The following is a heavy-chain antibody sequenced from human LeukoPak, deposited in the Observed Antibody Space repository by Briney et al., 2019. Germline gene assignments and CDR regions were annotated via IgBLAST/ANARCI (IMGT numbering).Heavy chain of an antibody. V-gene: IGHV4-34*01. CDR3: ARGATRFDP. J-gene: IGHJ5*02. Sequence: PSETLSLTCAVYGGSFSGYYWSWIRQPPGKGLEWIGEINHSGSTNYNLSLKSRVTISVDTSKNQFSLKLSSVTAADTAVYYCARGATRFDPWGQGTLVTVSS. CDR1: GGSFSGYY. CDR2: INHSGST.